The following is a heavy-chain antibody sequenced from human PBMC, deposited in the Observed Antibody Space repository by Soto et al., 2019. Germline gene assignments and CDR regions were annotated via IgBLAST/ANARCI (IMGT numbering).Heavy chain of an antibody. J-gene: IGHJ4*02. V-gene: IGHV3-23*01. D-gene: IGHD5-12*01. CDR3: AKGSIEYSASVDN. CDR1: GFSFSSYA. CDR2: ISARGGSS. Sequence: EVQLLESGGGLVQPGGSLRLCCAASGFSFSSYAMVWVRQAPGKGLEWVSVISARGGSSYFADSVKGRFTISRDNSKNVLSLEMNSLRAEDTAIYFCAKGSIEYSASVDNWGQGTLVLVSS.